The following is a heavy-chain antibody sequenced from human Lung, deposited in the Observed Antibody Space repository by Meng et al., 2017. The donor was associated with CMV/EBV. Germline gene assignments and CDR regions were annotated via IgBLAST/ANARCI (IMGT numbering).Heavy chain of an antibody. V-gene: IGHV3-21*01. CDR1: GFTFSSYS. CDR2: ISSSSSYI. D-gene: IGHD7-27*01. CDR3: ARESLLSPNWGPGYFDY. J-gene: IGHJ4*02. Sequence: GGSLRLXXAASGFTFSSYSMNWVRQAPGKGLEWVSSISSSSSYIYYADSVKGRFTTSRDNAKNSLYLQMNSLRAEDTAVYYCARESLLSPNWGPGYFDYWGQGTLVTVSS.